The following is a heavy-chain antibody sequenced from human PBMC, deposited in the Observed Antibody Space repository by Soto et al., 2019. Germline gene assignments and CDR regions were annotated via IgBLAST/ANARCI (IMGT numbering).Heavy chain of an antibody. CDR2: IYPGDSDT. D-gene: IGHD5-18*01. CDR3: ARRAATWSTSMVTSYFDY. J-gene: IGHJ4*02. Sequence: GESLKISCKGSGYSFTSHWIGWVRQMPGKGLEWMGIIYPGDSDTRYSPSFQGQVTISADKSISTAYLQWSSLKASDTAMYYCARRAATWSTSMVTSYFDYWGQGTLVTVSS. V-gene: IGHV5-51*01. CDR1: GYSFTSHW.